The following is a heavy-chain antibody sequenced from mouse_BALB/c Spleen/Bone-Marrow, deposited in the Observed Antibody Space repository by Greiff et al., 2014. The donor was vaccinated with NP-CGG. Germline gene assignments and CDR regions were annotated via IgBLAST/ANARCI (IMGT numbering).Heavy chain of an antibody. D-gene: IGHD4-1*01. J-gene: IGHJ2*01. CDR3: ARVRNWADY. V-gene: IGHV1-80*01. Sequence: VQLQQSGAELVRPGSSVKISCKASGYAFSSHWMNWVKQRPGQGLEWIGQIYPGDGDTNYSGKFKGKATLTADKSSSTAYMQLSSLTSEDSAVYFCARVRNWADYWGQGTTLTVSS. CDR2: IYPGDGDT. CDR1: GYAFSSHW.